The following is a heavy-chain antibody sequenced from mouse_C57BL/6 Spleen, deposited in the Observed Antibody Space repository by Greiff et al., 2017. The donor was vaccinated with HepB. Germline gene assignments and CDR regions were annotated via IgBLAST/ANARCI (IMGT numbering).Heavy chain of an antibody. D-gene: IGHD1-1*01. J-gene: IGHJ2*01. V-gene: IGHV1-55*01. CDR2: IYPGSGST. Sequence: VQLQQPGAELVKPGASVKMSCKASGYTFTSYWITWVKQRPGQGLEWIGDIYPGSGSTNYNEKFKSKATLTVDTSSSTAYMQLSSLTSEDSAVYYCAREGHYYGSSYNYWGQGTTLTVSS. CDR3: AREGHYYGSSYNY. CDR1: GYTFTSYW.